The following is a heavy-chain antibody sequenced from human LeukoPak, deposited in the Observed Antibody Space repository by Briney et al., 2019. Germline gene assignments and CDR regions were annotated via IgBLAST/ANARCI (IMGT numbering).Heavy chain of an antibody. CDR2: IYYSGST. Sequence: SETLTLTCTVSGGSISSYYWSWIRQPPGKGLEWIGYIYYSGSTNYNPSLKSRVTISVDTSKNQFSLKLSSVTAADTAVYYCARSYSSSWYFDYWGQGTLVTVSS. J-gene: IGHJ4*02. V-gene: IGHV4-59*01. CDR3: ARSYSSSWYFDY. D-gene: IGHD6-13*01. CDR1: GGSISSYY.